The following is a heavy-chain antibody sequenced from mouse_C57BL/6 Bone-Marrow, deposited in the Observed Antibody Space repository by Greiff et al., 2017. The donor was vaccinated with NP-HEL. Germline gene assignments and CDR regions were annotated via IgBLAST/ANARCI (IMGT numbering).Heavy chain of an antibody. CDR3: ARERWLPRYFDV. Sequence: EVQLVESGGGLVKPGGSLKLSCAASGFTFSSYAMSWVRQTPEKRLEWVAIISDGGSFTYYPDNVKGRFTISRDNAKNNLYLKMNHLKSEDTAMYYCARERWLPRYFDVWGTGTTVTVSS. J-gene: IGHJ1*03. D-gene: IGHD2-3*01. CDR2: ISDGGSFT. CDR1: GFTFSSYA. V-gene: IGHV5-4*01.